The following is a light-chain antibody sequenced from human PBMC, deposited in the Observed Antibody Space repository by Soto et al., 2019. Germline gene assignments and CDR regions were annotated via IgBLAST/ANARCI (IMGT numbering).Light chain of an antibody. CDR3: QQYGSSPRT. CDR2: GAS. CDR1: QSVSSSY. Sequence: EIVLTQSPGTLSLSPGERATLSCRASQSVSSSYLAWYQQKPGKAPRLLIYGASSRAPGIPDRFSGSGSGTDFTRTISRLEPEDFGVYYCQQYGSSPRTFGQGTKVEI. V-gene: IGKV3-20*01. J-gene: IGKJ1*01.